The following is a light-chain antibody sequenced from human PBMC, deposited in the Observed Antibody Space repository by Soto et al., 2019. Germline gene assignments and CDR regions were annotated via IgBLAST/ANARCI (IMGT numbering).Light chain of an antibody. Sequence: DIQMTQSPSSLSASVGDRVTITCRASQGISNYLAWYQQKPGKVPKLLIYAASTLQSGVPSRFSGSGSGTDFALTISGLQPEDVATYYCQKYNSAPQGFGQGTKVEIK. CDR2: AAS. V-gene: IGKV1-27*01. CDR3: QKYNSAPQG. J-gene: IGKJ1*01. CDR1: QGISNY.